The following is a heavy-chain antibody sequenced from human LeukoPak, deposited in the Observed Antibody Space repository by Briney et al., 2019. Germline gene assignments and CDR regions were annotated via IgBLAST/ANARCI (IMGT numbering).Heavy chain of an antibody. CDR1: GFSFSSYA. Sequence: GGSLRLSCATSGFSFSSYAMSWVRQAPGEGLMWVSRINSDGSSTSYADSVKGRFTISRDNARNTLYLQMNSLRAEDTAVYYCARSMVTIPIPGGYWGQGTLVTVSS. D-gene: IGHD2-2*02. CDR3: ARSMVTIPIPGGY. J-gene: IGHJ4*02. CDR2: INSDGSST. V-gene: IGHV3-74*01.